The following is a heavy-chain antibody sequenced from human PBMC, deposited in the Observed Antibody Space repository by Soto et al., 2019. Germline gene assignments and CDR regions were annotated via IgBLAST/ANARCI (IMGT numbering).Heavy chain of an antibody. CDR2: IGTAGDT. J-gene: IGHJ6*02. Sequence: EVQLVESGGGLVQPGGSLRLSCAASGFTFSSYDMHWVRQATGKGLEWVSAIGTAGDTYYPGSVKGRFTISRENAKNSLYLQMNSLRAGDTAVYYCARAGRDITGTTRGDYYYYYGMDVWGQGTTVTVS. D-gene: IGHD1-7*01. CDR3: ARAGRDITGTTRGDYYYYYGMDV. V-gene: IGHV3-13*01. CDR1: GFTFSSYD.